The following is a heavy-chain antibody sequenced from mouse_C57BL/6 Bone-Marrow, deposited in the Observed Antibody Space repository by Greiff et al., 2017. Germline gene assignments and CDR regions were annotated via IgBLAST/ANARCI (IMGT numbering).Heavy chain of an antibody. CDR2: IHPSDSDT. CDR1: GYTFTSYW. V-gene: IGHV1-74*01. D-gene: IGHD3-2*02. J-gene: IGHJ2*01. Sequence: QVHVKQPGAELVKPGASVKVSCKASGYTFTSYWMHWVKQRPGQGLEWIGRIHPSDSDTNYNQQFKGKATLTVDKSSSTAYMQLSSLTSEDSAVYYCAIGEGTIDSSGYWGQGTTRTVSS. CDR3: AIGEGTIDSSGY.